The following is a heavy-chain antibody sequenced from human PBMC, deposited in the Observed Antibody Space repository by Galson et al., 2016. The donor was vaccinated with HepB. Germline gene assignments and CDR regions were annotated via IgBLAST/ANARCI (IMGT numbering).Heavy chain of an antibody. CDR2: ITTNGDDT. J-gene: IGHJ6*02. CDR3: VKSNLAAPGGFYGMDV. V-gene: IGHV3-64D*06. CDR1: GLSFSSYP. Sequence: SLRLSCAASGLSFSSYPMHWVRQAPGKGLEYVSGITTNGDDTKYADSVKGRFTIFRDNSKNTLYLQMRSLRAEDTAVYYCVKSNLAAPGGFYGMDVWGQGTTVTVS. D-gene: IGHD6-13*01.